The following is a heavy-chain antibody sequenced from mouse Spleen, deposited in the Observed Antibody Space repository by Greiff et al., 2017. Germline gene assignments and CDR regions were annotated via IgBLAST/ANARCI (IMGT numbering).Heavy chain of an antibody. Sequence: EVMLVESGGGLVKPGGSLKLSCAASGFTFSDYYMYWVRQTPEKRLEWVATISDGGSYTYYPDSVKGRFTISRDNAKNNLYLQMSSLKSEDTAMYYCARGYDDYFDYWGQGTTLTVSS. CDR1: GFTFSDYY. V-gene: IGHV5-4*02. J-gene: IGHJ2*01. CDR3: ARGYDDYFDY. D-gene: IGHD2-14*01. CDR2: ISDGGSYT.